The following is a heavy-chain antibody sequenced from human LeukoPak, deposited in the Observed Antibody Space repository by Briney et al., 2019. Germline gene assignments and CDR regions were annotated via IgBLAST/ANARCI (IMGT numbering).Heavy chain of an antibody. CDR1: GGSISSYY. J-gene: IGHJ3*02. Sequence: ASETLSLTCTVSGGSISSYYWSWIRQPPGKGLEWIGYIYYSGSTNYNPSLKSRVTISVDTSKNQFSLKLSSVTAANTAVYYCARALKYGFYAFDIWGQGTMVTVSS. D-gene: IGHD3-3*01. CDR2: IYYSGST. V-gene: IGHV4-59*01. CDR3: ARALKYGFYAFDI.